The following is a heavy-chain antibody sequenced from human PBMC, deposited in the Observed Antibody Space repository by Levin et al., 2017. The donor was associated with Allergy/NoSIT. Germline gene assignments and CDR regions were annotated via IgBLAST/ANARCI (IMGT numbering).Heavy chain of an antibody. CDR1: NGSFSGYS. D-gene: IGHD3-10*01. CDR3: AGATLWFGADDAFDI. V-gene: IGHV4-34*01. Sequence: PSETLSLTCAVYNGSFSGYSWTWIRQPPGKGLEWIGEITHSGSPTYNPSLKSRVSISVHTSKNHFSLKLRSVSAADTAVYYCAGATLWFGADDAFDIWGQGTLVTVSS. CDR2: ITHSGSP. J-gene: IGHJ3*02.